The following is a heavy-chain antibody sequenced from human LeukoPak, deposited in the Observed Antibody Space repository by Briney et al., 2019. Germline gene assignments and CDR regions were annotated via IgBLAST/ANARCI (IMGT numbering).Heavy chain of an antibody. CDR3: ARDLGATGVIDY. Sequence: PSETLSLTCTVSGGSISSHYWSWIRQPPGKVLEWIGYIYYSGSTNYNPSLKSRVTISVDTSKNQFSLKLSSVTAADTAVYYCARDLGATGVIDYWGQGTLVTVSS. D-gene: IGHD1-26*01. CDR2: IYYSGST. J-gene: IGHJ4*02. V-gene: IGHV4-59*11. CDR1: GGSISSHY.